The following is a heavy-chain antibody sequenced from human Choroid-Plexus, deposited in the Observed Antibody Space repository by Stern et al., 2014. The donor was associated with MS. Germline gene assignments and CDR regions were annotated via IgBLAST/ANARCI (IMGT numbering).Heavy chain of an antibody. CDR3: AKDRQYLTYFFDH. CDR2: VSYDGSNK. D-gene: IGHD2/OR15-2a*01. Sequence: VHLVESGGGVVQPGRPLRLSCVAAGFTFGSCAMHWDRQAPGKGLEWGAGVSYDGSNKYYADSVKGRFTISRDNSQNTLYMQMSSLRPEDTAVYYCAKDRQYLTYFFDHWGQGSLVTVSS. J-gene: IGHJ5*02. CDR1: GFTFGSCA. V-gene: IGHV3-30*18.